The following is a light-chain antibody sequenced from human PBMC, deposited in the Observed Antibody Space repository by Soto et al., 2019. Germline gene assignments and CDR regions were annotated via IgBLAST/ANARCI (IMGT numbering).Light chain of an antibody. J-gene: IGKJ2*01. CDR2: GAS. CDR3: QQYGSSPYT. CDR1: QTVSSNY. V-gene: IGKV3-20*01. Sequence: EIVLTQSPGTLSLSPGERATLSCRASQTVSSNYLAWYQQKPGQAPRLLVYGASSRATGIPDRFSGSGSETDFTLTISRLEPEDFAVYYCQQYGSSPYTFGQGTKLEIK.